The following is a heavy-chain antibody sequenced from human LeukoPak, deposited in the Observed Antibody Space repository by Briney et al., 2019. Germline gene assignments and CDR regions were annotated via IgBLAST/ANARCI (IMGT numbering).Heavy chain of an antibody. CDR2: IIPIFGTA. V-gene: IGHV1-69*05. CDR1: GGTFSSYA. CDR3: ARRYGSGSSYDAFDI. Sequence: SVKVSCKASGGTFSSYAISWVRQAPGQGLEWMGRIIPIFGTANYAQKFQGRVTITTDESTSTAYMELSSLRSEDTAVYYCARRYGSGSSYDAFDIWGQGTVVTVSS. J-gene: IGHJ3*02. D-gene: IGHD3-10*01.